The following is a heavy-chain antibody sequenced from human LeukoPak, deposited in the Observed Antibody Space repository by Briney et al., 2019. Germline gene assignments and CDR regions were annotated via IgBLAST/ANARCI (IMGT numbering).Heavy chain of an antibody. CDR1: GFTFDDYA. J-gene: IGHJ4*02. CDR3: AKDTFTGIAVAETFDY. CDR2: ISWNSGSI. D-gene: IGHD6-19*01. Sequence: GGSLRLSCAASGFTFDDYAMHWVWQAPGKGLEWVSGISWNSGSIGYADSVKGRFTISRDNAKNSLYLQMNSLRAEDTALYYCAKDTFTGIAVAETFDYWGQGTTVAISS. V-gene: IGHV3-9*01.